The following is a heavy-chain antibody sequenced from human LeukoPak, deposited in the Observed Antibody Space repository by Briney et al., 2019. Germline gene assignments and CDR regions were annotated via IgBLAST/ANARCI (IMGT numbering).Heavy chain of an antibody. CDR1: GYTLSDYY. D-gene: IGHD3-22*01. J-gene: IGHJ4*02. Sequence: ASVKASCKASGYTLSDYYMHWVRQAPGQGLEWMGWINPNTGGTNYAQKFQGRVTMTRDTSISTAYMEVSRLRSDDTAVYYCARSYYETSGKFDYWGQGTLVTVSS. CDR2: INPNTGGT. CDR3: ARSYYETSGKFDY. V-gene: IGHV1-2*02.